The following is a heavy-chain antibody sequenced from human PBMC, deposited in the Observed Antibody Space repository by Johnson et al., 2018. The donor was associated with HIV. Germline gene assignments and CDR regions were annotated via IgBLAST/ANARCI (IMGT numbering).Heavy chain of an antibody. Sequence: QVQLVESGGGVVQPGGSLRLSCAASGFTFSSYGMHWVRQAPGKGLESVAFIRYDGSNKYYADSVKGRFTISRDNSKNTLYLQMNSLRAEDTAVYYCAKGRARTAARQPRGDAFDIWGQGTMVTVSS. V-gene: IGHV3-30*02. CDR2: IRYDGSNK. CDR3: AKGRARTAARQPRGDAFDI. D-gene: IGHD6-6*01. J-gene: IGHJ3*02. CDR1: GFTFSSYG.